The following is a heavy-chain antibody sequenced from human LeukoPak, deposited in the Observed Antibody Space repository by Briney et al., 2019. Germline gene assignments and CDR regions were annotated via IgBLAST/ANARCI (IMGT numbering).Heavy chain of an antibody. CDR1: GFTFSSYG. CDR3: ARVQTGPLIWSGYYSHENWFDP. CDR2: IKQDGSEK. D-gene: IGHD3-3*01. V-gene: IGHV3-7*01. Sequence: QPGGSLRLSCAASGFTFSSYGMHWVRQAPGKGLEWVANIKQDGSEKYYVDSVKGRFTISRDNAKNSLCLQMNSLRAEDTAVYYCARVQTGPLIWSGYYSHENWFDPWGQGTLVTVSS. J-gene: IGHJ5*02.